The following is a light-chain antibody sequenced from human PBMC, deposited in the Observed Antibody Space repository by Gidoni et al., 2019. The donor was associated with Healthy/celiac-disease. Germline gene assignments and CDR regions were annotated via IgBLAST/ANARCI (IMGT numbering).Light chain of an antibody. Sequence: SSALTQDPAVSVDLGQTVRITCQGDSRRSYYASWYQQKPGQAPVLVIYGKNNRPSGIPDRFSGSSSGNTASLTITGAQAEDEADYYCNSRDSSGNHLVFGGGTKLTVL. J-gene: IGLJ3*02. CDR1: SRRSYY. V-gene: IGLV3-19*01. CDR3: NSRDSSGNHLV. CDR2: GKN.